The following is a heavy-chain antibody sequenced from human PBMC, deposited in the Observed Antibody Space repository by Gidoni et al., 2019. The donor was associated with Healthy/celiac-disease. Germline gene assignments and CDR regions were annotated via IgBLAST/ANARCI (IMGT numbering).Heavy chain of an antibody. Sequence: QVQLVQSGSAVKKPGASVKFSCKASGYTFTSYAMNWVRQAPGQGLEWMGWINPNTGNPTYAQGLTGRFVFSLDTSVSTAYLQISSLKAEDTAVYYCARGLPYSSSWRYYFDYWGQGTLVTVSS. J-gene: IGHJ4*02. CDR2: INPNTGNP. CDR3: ARGLPYSSSWRYYFDY. D-gene: IGHD6-13*01. V-gene: IGHV7-4-1*02. CDR1: GYTFTSYA.